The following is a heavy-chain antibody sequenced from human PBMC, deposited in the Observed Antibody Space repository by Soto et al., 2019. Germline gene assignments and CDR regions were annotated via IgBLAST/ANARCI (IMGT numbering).Heavy chain of an antibody. J-gene: IGHJ5*02. D-gene: IGHD5-18*01. CDR1: GGSISSYY. CDR2: IYYSGST. CDR3: ARGNFDTAIVHKNWFDP. V-gene: IGHV4-59*12. Sequence: PSETLSLTCTVSGGSISSYYWSWIRQPPGKGLEWIGDIYYSGSTNYNPSLKSRVTISVDTSKNQFSLKLSSVTAADTAVYYCARGNFDTAIVHKNWFDPWGQGTLVTVSS.